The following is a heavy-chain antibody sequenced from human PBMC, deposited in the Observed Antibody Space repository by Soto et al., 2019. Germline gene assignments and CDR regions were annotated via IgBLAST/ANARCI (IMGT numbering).Heavy chain of an antibody. Sequence: QVQLVESGGGVVQPGRSLRLSCAASGFTFSSYPMHWVRQVPGKGLEWVAVISNDGNTKHYADSVNGRFTISRDNSENMVYLQVNSLRAEDTALYFCASAYSSAWHNFDYWGQGTLVTVSS. CDR1: GFTFSSYP. CDR2: ISNDGNTK. J-gene: IGHJ4*02. D-gene: IGHD2-21*01. CDR3: ASAYSSAWHNFDY. V-gene: IGHV3-30-3*01.